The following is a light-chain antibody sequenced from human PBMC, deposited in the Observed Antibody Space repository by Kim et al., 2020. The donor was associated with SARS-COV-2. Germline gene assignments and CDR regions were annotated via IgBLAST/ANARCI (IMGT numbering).Light chain of an antibody. J-gene: IGLJ2*01. CDR1: SLRSYY. CDR3: NSRESGVNHVV. Sequence: ALGQTVRITCQGDSLRSYYASWYQQKPGQAPLLGLYEKNNRPSGIPDRFSGSSSGNTASLTIIGAQAEDEADYYCNSRESGVNHVVFGGGTKLTVL. V-gene: IGLV3-19*01. CDR2: EKN.